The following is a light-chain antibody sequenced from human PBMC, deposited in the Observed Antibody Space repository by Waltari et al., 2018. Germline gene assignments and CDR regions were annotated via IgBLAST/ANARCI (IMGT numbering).Light chain of an antibody. V-gene: IGLV2-8*01. J-gene: IGLJ2*01. CDR1: GRDVGGYHY. CDR3: SSYAGSNNFI. Sequence: QSALTQPPSASGSPGQSVTISCPGTGRDVGGYHYVSWYQQHPGKAPKLMIYEVSKRPSGVPDRFSGSKSGNTASLTVTGLQAEDEADYYCSSYAGSNNFIFGGGTKLTVL. CDR2: EVS.